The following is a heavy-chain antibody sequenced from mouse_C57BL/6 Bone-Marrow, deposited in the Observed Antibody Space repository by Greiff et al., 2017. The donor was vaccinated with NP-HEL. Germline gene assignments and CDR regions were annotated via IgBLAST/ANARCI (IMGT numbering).Heavy chain of an antibody. Sequence: QVQLQQSGAELARPGASVKLSCKASGYTFTSYGISWVKQRTGQGLEWIGEIYPRSGNTYYNEKFKGKATLTADKSSSTAYMELRSLTSEDSAVYFCARSGIFYYSNYDFAYWGQGTPVTVSA. D-gene: IGHD2-5*01. CDR3: ARSGIFYYSNYDFAY. J-gene: IGHJ3*01. V-gene: IGHV1-81*01. CDR1: GYTFTSYG. CDR2: IYPRSGNT.